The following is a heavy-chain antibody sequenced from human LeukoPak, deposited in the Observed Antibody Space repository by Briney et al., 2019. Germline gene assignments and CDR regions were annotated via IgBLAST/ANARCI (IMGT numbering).Heavy chain of an antibody. Sequence: ASVKVSCKVSGYTLTELSMHWVRQAPGKGLEWMGGFDPEDGETIYAQKFQGRVTMTEDTSTDTAYMELSSLRSEDTAVCYCATDRGSTYDFWSGCLFDPWGQGTLVTVSS. CDR1: GYTLTELS. CDR3: ATDRGSTYDFWSGCLFDP. J-gene: IGHJ5*02. V-gene: IGHV1-24*01. CDR2: FDPEDGET. D-gene: IGHD3-3*01.